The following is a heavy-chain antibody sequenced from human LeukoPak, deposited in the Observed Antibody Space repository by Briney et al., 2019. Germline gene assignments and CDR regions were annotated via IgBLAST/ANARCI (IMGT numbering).Heavy chain of an antibody. CDR1: GFTFSSYS. J-gene: IGHJ4*02. CDR2: ISSSSSYI. D-gene: IGHD3-9*01. V-gene: IGHV3-21*01. Sequence: GGSLRLSCAASGFTFSSYSMNWVRQAPGKGLEWVSSISSSSSYIYYADSVKGRLTISRDNAKNSLYLQMNSLRAEDTAVYYCARAGGITISDYFDYWGQGTLVTVSS. CDR3: ARAGGITISDYFDY.